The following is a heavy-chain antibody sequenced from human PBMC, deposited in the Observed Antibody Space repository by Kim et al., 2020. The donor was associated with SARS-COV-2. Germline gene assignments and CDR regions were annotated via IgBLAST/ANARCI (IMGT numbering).Heavy chain of an antibody. CDR3: TRGGDTNGAIVSYY. CDR1: GFTFSGSA. J-gene: IGHJ4*02. CDR2: IRSKANSYAT. Sequence: GGSLRLSCAASGFTFSGSAMHWVRQASGKGLEWVGRIRSKANSYATAYAASVKGRFTISRDDSKNTAYLQMNSLKTEDTAVYYCTRGGDTNGAIVSYYWGQGPLVTVSS. V-gene: IGHV3-73*01. D-gene: IGHD2-8*01.